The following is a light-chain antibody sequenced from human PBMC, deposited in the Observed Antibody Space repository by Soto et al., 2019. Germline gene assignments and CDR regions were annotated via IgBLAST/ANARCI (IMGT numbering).Light chain of an antibody. J-gene: IGLJ2*01. CDR1: SSNLGSNT. CDR3: AAWDDRLNGVV. Sequence: QSVLTQPPSASGTPGDRVTISCSGSSSNLGSNTVNWYQQLAGTAPQLLIYSNNQRPSGGPDRFSGSQSGTSASLAIRGLQSEDEADYYCAAWDDRLNGVVFGGGTKLTVL. V-gene: IGLV1-44*01. CDR2: SNN.